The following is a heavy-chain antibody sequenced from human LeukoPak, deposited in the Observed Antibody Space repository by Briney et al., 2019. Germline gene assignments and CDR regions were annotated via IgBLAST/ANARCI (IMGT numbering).Heavy chain of an antibody. V-gene: IGHV3-21*01. D-gene: IGHD3-3*01. Sequence: GGSLRLSYAASGFTFSSYSMNWVRQAPGKGLEWVSSISSSSSYIYYADSVKGRFTISRDNAKNSLYLQMNSLRAEDTAVYYCARNNYDFWSGYYSVEYYFDYWGQGTLVTVSS. CDR1: GFTFSSYS. CDR3: ARNNYDFWSGYYSVEYYFDY. CDR2: ISSSSSYI. J-gene: IGHJ4*02.